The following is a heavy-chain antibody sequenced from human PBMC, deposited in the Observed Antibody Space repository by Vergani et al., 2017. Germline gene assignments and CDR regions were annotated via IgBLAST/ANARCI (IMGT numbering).Heavy chain of an antibody. D-gene: IGHD6-25*01. CDR1: GFPFSSYG. J-gene: IGHJ4*02. Sequence: QVQLVESGGGVVQPGRSLRLSCAASGFPFSSYGMHWVRQVPGKGLEWVAVIWYDGSNKYYVDSVKGRFTISRDNSKNTLYLQMNSLRAEDTAVYYCARDRGYSTGGGFDYWGQGTLVSVSS. CDR3: ARDRGYSTGGGFDY. CDR2: IWYDGSNK. V-gene: IGHV3-33*01.